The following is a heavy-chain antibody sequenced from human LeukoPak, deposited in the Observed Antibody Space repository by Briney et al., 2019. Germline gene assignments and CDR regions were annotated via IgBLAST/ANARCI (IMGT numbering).Heavy chain of an antibody. CDR1: GGSFSGYY. V-gene: IGHV4-34*01. CDR2: INHSGST. J-gene: IGHJ4*02. Sequence: TSETLSLTCAVYGGSFSGYYWSWIRQPPGKGLEWIGEINHSGSTNYNPSLKSRVTISVDTSKNQFSLKLSSVTAADTAVYYCASDPGYSSGPYYFDYWGQGTLVTVSS. CDR3: ASDPGYSSGPYYFDY. D-gene: IGHD6-19*01.